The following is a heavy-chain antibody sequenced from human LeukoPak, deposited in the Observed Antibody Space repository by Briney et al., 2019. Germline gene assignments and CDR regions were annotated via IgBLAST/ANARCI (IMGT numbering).Heavy chain of an antibody. Sequence: GGSLRLSCAASGFTFSSYAMHWVRQAPGKGLEWVAVISYDGSNKYYADSVKGRFTISRDNSKNTLYLQMNSLRAEDTAVYYCARAVSGWPDYWGQGTLVTVSS. V-gene: IGHV3-30*04. CDR2: ISYDGSNK. D-gene: IGHD6-19*01. CDR1: GFTFSSYA. CDR3: ARAVSGWPDY. J-gene: IGHJ4*02.